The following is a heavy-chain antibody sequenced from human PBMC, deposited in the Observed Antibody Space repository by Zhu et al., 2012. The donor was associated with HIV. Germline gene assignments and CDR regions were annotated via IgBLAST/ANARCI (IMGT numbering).Heavy chain of an antibody. CDR3: VGGLRYGSGWYLDD. CDR2: IFFTGTA. J-gene: IGHJ4*02. V-gene: IGHV4-30-4*08. D-gene: IGHD6-19*01. CDR1: GGSISSANYY. Sequence: QVQLRESGPGLVNPSQALSLTCTVSGGSISSANYYWSWVRQPPGMGLEWLGYIFFTGTAYYKPSLNSRLSMSLDTSENQFSLKLTSVTAADTAVYYCVGGLRYGSGWYLDDWGQGTLVTVSS.